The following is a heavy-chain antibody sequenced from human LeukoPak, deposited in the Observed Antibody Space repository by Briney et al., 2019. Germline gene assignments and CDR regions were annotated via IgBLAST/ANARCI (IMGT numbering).Heavy chain of an antibody. CDR2: IYYSGST. CDR1: GGSISSSSYY. J-gene: IGHJ5*02. D-gene: IGHD6-19*01. Sequence: PSETLSLTCTVSGGSISSSSYYWGWIRQPPGKGLEWIGSIYYSGSTYYNPSLKSRVTISVDTSKNQFSLKLSSVTAADTAVYYCARDSIAVAGTIWFDPWGQGTLVTVSS. CDR3: ARDSIAVAGTIWFDP. V-gene: IGHV4-39*07.